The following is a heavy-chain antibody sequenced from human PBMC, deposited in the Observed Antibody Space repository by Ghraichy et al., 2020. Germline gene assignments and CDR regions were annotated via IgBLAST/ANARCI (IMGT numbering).Heavy chain of an antibody. CDR2: IYPGDSHT. D-gene: IGHD3-22*01. CDR1: GYSFTSYW. J-gene: IGHJ3*02. CDR3: ARRRQYYYDSSRGEHDAFDI. Sequence: GESLHISCKGSGYSFTSYWIGWVRQMPGKGLEWMGIIYPGDSHTRYSPSFQGQVTISADKSISTAYLQWSSLKASDTAMYYCARRRQYYYDSSRGEHDAFDIWGQGTMVTVSS. V-gene: IGHV5-51*01.